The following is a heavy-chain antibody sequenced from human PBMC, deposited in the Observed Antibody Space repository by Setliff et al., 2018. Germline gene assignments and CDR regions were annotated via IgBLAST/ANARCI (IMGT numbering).Heavy chain of an antibody. Sequence: SETLSLTCTVSGDSISNYYWSWIRQPPGKGLEWIGCIHGRGSTNYNPSLKSRVTISVDTSNNQFSLNLNSVSAADTAVYYCAKIKPGGGSFDIWGQGTMVTVSS. CDR1: GDSISNYY. V-gene: IGHV4-59*08. J-gene: IGHJ3*02. CDR3: AKIKPGGGSFDI. CDR2: IHGRGST. D-gene: IGHD3-10*01.